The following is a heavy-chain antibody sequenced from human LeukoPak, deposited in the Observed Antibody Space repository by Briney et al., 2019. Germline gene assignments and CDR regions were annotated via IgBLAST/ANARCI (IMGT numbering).Heavy chain of an antibody. Sequence: ASVKVSCKASGGAFTLYAFNWVRQAPGQGLEWMGGVIPVFGTVSYAQRLQDRVTITTDESTSTAYMELSSLGSEDTAVYYCASRYGGNSLVYWGQGSLVIVSS. J-gene: IGHJ4*02. D-gene: IGHD3-16*02. CDR3: ASRYGGNSLVY. V-gene: IGHV1-69*05. CDR1: GGAFTLYA. CDR2: VIPVFGTV.